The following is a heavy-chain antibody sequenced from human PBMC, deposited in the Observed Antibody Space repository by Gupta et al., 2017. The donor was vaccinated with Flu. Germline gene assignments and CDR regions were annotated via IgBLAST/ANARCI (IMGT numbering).Heavy chain of an antibody. D-gene: IGHD2-21*02. Sequence: EVQLVQSGAEVKRPGSTVKISFEVSKYTSSDYYMHWVQQAPGKGLEWMGNIDPADGKTSYAEKFQGRVTMRADTSTGTAYLELRRLEYEDTAVYFCATSRKGWITLVVVVTEFFFDSWGQGTLVTVSS. CDR3: ATSRKGWITLVVVVTEFFFDS. J-gene: IGHJ4*02. CDR2: IDPADGKT. CDR1: KYTSSDYY. V-gene: IGHV1-69-2*01.